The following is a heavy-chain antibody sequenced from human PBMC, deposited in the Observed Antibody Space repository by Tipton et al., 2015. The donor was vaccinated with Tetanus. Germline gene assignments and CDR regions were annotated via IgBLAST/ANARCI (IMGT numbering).Heavy chain of an antibody. Sequence: TLSLTCTVSGGSVNFINYYWAWIRQTPGKGLEWIGTINHSGNTYYNPSLKSRVTMSVDTSKNQFSLSLRSVTAADTAVFYCAGLYYYDSASYPLYWGQGTLVTVSS. CDR2: INHSGNT. J-gene: IGHJ4*02. V-gene: IGHV4-39*01. CDR3: AGLYYYDSASYPLY. D-gene: IGHD3-10*01. CDR1: GGSVNFINYY.